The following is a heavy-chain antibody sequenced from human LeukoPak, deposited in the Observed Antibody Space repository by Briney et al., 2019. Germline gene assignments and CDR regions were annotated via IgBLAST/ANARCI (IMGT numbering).Heavy chain of an antibody. CDR3: AKVRWRGSSAYYFDY. D-gene: IGHD1-26*01. CDR2: ISGSGGST. CDR1: GFTFSSYA. Sequence: GGSLRLSCAASGFTFSSYAMSWVRQAPGKGLEWVSAISGSGGSTYYADSVKGRFTISRDNAKNSLYLQMNSLRAEDTALYYCAKVRWRGSSAYYFDYWGQGTLVTVSS. V-gene: IGHV3-23*01. J-gene: IGHJ4*02.